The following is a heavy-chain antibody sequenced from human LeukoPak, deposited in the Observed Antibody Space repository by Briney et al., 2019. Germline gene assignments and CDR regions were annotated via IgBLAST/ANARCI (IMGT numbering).Heavy chain of an antibody. J-gene: IGHJ4*02. CDR1: GFTVSSNY. V-gene: IGHV3-66*01. D-gene: IGHD1-1*01. CDR2: IYSGGST. Sequence: GGSLRLSCAASGFTVSSNYMSWVRQAPGKGLEWVSVIYSGGSTYYADSVKGRFTISRDNSKNTLYLQMNSLRAEDTAVYYCAREGVGTGTTILDYWGQGTLVTVSS. CDR3: AREGVGTGTTILDY.